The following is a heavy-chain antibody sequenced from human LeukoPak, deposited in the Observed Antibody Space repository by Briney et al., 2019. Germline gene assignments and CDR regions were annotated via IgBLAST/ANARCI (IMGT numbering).Heavy chain of an antibody. V-gene: IGHV3-48*02. CDR1: GFTLSSYS. Sequence: HAGGSLRLPCAASGFTLSSYSMNWVRQAPGKGLEWISHITWSGSAIFYADSVKGRFTISRDSAKNSLYLQMSSLRDEDTAIYYCARDAGNSGYGMDVWGRGTTVTVSS. J-gene: IGHJ6*02. CDR3: ARDAGNSGYGMDV. D-gene: IGHD5-12*01. CDR2: ITWSGSAI.